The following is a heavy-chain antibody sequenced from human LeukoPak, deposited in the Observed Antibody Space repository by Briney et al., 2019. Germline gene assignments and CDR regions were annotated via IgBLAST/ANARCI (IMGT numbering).Heavy chain of an antibody. D-gene: IGHD4-17*01. Sequence: ASVKVSCKTSGGTFNNSAISWVRQAPGQGLEWLGGIMPLFGTAGYAQKFQGRVIITKDESTRTVYLELTSLTSDDTAVYYCARDVHGDYGSGWFDPWGQGTLVSVSS. CDR3: ARDVHGDYGSGWFDP. CDR2: IMPLFGTA. J-gene: IGHJ5*02. CDR1: GGTFNNSA. V-gene: IGHV1-69*05.